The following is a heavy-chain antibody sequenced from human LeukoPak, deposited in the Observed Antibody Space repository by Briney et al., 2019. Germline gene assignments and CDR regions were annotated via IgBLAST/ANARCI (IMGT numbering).Heavy chain of an antibody. CDR3: ARDRGTFYYDSGGYFFDY. J-gene: IGHJ4*02. CDR1: GYTLTSYG. CDR2: ISAYNGNT. Sequence: ASVKVSCKASGYTLTSYGISWVRQAPGQGLEWMGWISAYNGNTNYAQKLQGRVTMTTDTSTSTAYMELRSLRSDDTAVYYCARDRGTFYYDSGGYFFDYWGQGTLVTVSS. V-gene: IGHV1-18*01. D-gene: IGHD3-22*01.